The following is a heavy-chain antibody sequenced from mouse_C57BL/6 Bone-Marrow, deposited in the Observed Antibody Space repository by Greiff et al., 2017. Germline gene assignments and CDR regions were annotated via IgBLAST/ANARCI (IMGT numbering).Heavy chain of an antibody. J-gene: IGHJ2*01. Sequence: QVQLQQSGAELARPGASVKMSCKASGYTFTSYTMHWVKQRPGQGLEWIGYINPSSGYTKYNQKFKDKATLTADKSSSTAYMQLSSLTAEDSAVYYCAPGGDTLDYWGQGTTLTVSA. V-gene: IGHV1-4*01. CDR2: INPSSGYT. D-gene: IGHD5-1-1*01. CDR3: APGGDTLDY. CDR1: GYTFTSYT.